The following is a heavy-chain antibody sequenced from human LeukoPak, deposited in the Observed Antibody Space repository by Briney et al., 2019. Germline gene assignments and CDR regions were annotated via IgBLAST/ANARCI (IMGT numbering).Heavy chain of an antibody. J-gene: IGHJ3*02. V-gene: IGHV3-23*01. Sequence: SGFTFSSXXXXXVRXXPGXXXXXXSAISGSGGSTYYADSVKGRFTISRDNSKNTLYLQMNSLRAEDTAVYYCAKDPVDPTDAFDIWGQGTMVTVSS. CDR3: AKDPVDPTDAFDI. CDR1: GFTFSSXX. D-gene: IGHD5-12*01. CDR2: ISGSGGST.